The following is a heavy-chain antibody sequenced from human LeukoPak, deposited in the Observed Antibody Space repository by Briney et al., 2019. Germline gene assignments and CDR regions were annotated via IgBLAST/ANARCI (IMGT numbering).Heavy chain of an antibody. D-gene: IGHD2-2*01. J-gene: IGHJ4*02. Sequence: GGSLRLSCSASGFTFRNYGIHWVRQAPGKGLEWVSYISSGSTIYYADSVKGRFTISRDNAKNSLYLQMNSLRAEDTAVYYCARDGGYCSSTSCAKGDYWGQGTLVTVSS. CDR1: GFTFRNYG. V-gene: IGHV3-69-1*02. CDR3: ARDGGYCSSTSCAKGDY. CDR2: ISSGSTI.